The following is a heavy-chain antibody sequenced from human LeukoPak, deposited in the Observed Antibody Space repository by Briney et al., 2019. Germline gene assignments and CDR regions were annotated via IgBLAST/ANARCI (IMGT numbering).Heavy chain of an antibody. D-gene: IGHD6-13*01. J-gene: IGHJ4*02. CDR3: AKDRPPIAAAGTLLDY. CDR2: IRYDGSNR. Sequence: GGSLRLSCAASGFTFSSYGMHWVRQAPGKGLEWVAFIRYDGSNRYYADSVKGRFTISRDNSKNTLYLQMNSLRPQDTAVYYCAKDRPPIAAAGTLLDYWGQGTLVTVSS. CDR1: GFTFSSYG. V-gene: IGHV3-30*02.